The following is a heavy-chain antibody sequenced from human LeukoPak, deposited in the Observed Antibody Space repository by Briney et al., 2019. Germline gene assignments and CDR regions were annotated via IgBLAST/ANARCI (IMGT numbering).Heavy chain of an antibody. CDR1: GFTFDDYA. J-gene: IGHJ5*02. CDR2: TSGDGGST. CDR3: AKSGYSSHWFDH. D-gene: IGHD6-13*01. V-gene: IGHV3-43*02. Sequence: GGSLRLSCAASGFTFDDYAMHWVRQAPGKGLEWVSLTSGDGGSTYYADSVKGRFTISRDNSKNSLYLRMNSLRTEDTAVYHCAKSGYSSHWFDHWGQGTLVTVSS.